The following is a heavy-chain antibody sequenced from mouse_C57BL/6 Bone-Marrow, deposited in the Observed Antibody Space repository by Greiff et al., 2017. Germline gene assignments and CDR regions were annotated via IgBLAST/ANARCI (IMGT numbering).Heavy chain of an antibody. J-gene: IGHJ3*01. CDR1: GYTFTSYG. V-gene: IGHV1-81*01. D-gene: IGHD2-1*01. CDR3: ARSGGLWYPASFAY. CDR2: IYPRSGNT. Sequence: QVQLQQSGAELARPGASVKLSCKASGYTFTSYGISWVKQRTGQGLEWIGEIYPRSGNTYYNEKFKGKATLTADKSSSTAYMELRSLTSEDSAVYFGARSGGLWYPASFAYWGQGTLVTVSA.